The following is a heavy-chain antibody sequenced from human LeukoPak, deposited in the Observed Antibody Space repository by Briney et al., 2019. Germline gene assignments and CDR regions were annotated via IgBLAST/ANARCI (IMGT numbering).Heavy chain of an antibody. V-gene: IGHV4-34*01. Sequence: PSETLSLTXAVYGGSFGGYYWSWIRQPPGKGLEWLGEINHSGSTNYNPSLKSRVTISVDTSKNQFSLKLSSVTAADTAVYYCAPYDFWSGFDYWGQGTLVTVSS. J-gene: IGHJ4*02. CDR3: APYDFWSGFDY. D-gene: IGHD3-3*01. CDR2: INHSGST. CDR1: GGSFGGYY.